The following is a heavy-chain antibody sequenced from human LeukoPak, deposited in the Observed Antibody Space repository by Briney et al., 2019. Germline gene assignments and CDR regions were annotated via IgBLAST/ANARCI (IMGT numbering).Heavy chain of an antibody. Sequence: ALVKVSCKASGYTFTTYGISWVRQAPGQGLEWMGWISAYNRNTNYAQTLQGRVTMTTDTSTSTAYMELRSLRSDDTAVYYCARDSSIAVAGSFDYWGQGTLVTVSS. D-gene: IGHD6-19*01. CDR1: GYTFTTYG. CDR3: ARDSSIAVAGSFDY. CDR2: ISAYNRNT. V-gene: IGHV1-18*01. J-gene: IGHJ4*02.